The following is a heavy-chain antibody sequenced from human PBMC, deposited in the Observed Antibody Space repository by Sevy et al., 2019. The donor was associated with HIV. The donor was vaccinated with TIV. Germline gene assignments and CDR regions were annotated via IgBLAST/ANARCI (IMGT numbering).Heavy chain of an antibody. CDR3: ARVLRFLEWLPPLVPLDP. J-gene: IGHJ5*02. D-gene: IGHD3-3*01. V-gene: IGHV3-48*02. Sequence: GGSLRLSCAASGFTFSSYSMNWVRQAPGKGLEWVSYISSSSSTIYYADSVKGRFTISRDNAKNSLYLQMNSLRDEDTAVYYCARVLRFLEWLPPLVPLDPWGQGTLVTVSS. CDR1: GFTFSSYS. CDR2: ISSSSSTI.